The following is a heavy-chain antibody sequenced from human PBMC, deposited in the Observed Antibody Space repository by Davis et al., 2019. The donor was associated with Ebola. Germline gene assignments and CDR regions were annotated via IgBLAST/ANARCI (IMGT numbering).Heavy chain of an antibody. V-gene: IGHV3-23*01. Sequence: PGGSLRLSCAASGFPFSSYAMNWVRQAPGKRLEWVSSISSSGAETFYADSVKGRFSVSRDNSKNTLYLQMNSLRAEDTAVYSCAKVGCSGGWCLNWFQPWGQGTLVTVSS. CDR3: AKVGCSGGWCLNWFQP. CDR1: GFPFSSYA. D-gene: IGHD2-15*01. CDR2: ISSSGAET. J-gene: IGHJ5*02.